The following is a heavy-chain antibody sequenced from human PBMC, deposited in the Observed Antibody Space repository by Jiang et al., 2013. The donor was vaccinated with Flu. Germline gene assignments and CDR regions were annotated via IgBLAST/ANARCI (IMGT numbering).Heavy chain of an antibody. V-gene: IGHV1-8*01. J-gene: IGHJ4*02. Sequence: GAEVKKPGASVKVSCKASGYTFTSYDINWVRQATGQGLEWMGWMNPNSGNTGYAQKFQGRVTMTRNTSISTAYMELSSLRSEDTAVYYCARGRRNLQYPRRGYSGYDLDYWGQGTLVTVSS. D-gene: IGHD5-12*01. CDR2: MNPNSGNT. CDR3: ARGRRNLQYPRRGYSGYDLDY. CDR1: GYTFTSYD.